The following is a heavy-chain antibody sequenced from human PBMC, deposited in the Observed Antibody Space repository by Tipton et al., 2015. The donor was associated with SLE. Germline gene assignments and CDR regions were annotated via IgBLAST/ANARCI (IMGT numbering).Heavy chain of an antibody. Sequence: TLSLTCAASGFTFSSYWMHWVRQAPGKGLVWVSRINYDGSSTSYADSVKGRFTISRDNAKNTLYLQMNSLRAEDTAVYYCARDRKRLVYSYGGMDVWGQGTTVTVSS. V-gene: IGHV3-74*01. CDR3: ARDRKRLVYSYGGMDV. CDR2: INYDGSST. J-gene: IGHJ6*02. D-gene: IGHD1-14*01. CDR1: GFTFSSYW.